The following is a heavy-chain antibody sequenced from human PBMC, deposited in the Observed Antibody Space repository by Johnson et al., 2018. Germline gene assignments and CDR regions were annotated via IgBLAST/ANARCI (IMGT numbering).Heavy chain of an antibody. Sequence: QVQLVESGGGVVQPGRSLTLSCAASGFAFSNYGMHWVRQAPGKGLEWVALLSYDESDKYYADSVKGRFTISRDNSNNTLFPQMNSLRAEAPALYYCARPSSSYYYYYMDVWGKGPTVTVSS. V-gene: IGHV3-30*03. D-gene: IGHD1-26*01. CDR2: LSYDESDK. CDR3: ARPSSSYYYYYMDV. CDR1: GFAFSNYG. J-gene: IGHJ6*03.